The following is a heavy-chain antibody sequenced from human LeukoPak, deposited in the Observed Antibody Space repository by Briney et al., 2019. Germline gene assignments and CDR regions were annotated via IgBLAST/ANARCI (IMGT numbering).Heavy chain of an antibody. V-gene: IGHV4-59*01. D-gene: IGHD3-3*01. Sequence: SETLSLTCTVSGGSISSYYWSWIRQPPGKGLEWIGYIYYSGSTNYNPSLKNRLTISVDTSKNQFSLKLSSVTAADTAVYYCARDALFLDAFDIWGQGTMVTVSS. CDR1: GGSISSYY. J-gene: IGHJ3*02. CDR2: IYYSGST. CDR3: ARDALFLDAFDI.